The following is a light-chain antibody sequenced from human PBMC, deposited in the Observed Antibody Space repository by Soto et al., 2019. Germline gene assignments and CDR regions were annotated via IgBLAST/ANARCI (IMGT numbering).Light chain of an antibody. CDR3: QQYNYWPYT. CDR1: ESLTNN. V-gene: IGKV3-15*01. Sequence: EMVMTQSPATLSVSPGERATLSCRVTESLTNNLAWYQQRPGQAPRLLIYGSSTRATGIPARFSGTGSGTEFTLTITSLQSEDFAVYYCQQYNYWPYTFGQGTKVDIK. CDR2: GSS. J-gene: IGKJ2*01.